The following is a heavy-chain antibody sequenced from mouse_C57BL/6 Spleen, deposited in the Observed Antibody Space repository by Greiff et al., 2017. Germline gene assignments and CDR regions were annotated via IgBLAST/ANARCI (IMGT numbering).Heavy chain of an antibody. V-gene: IGHV5-17*01. D-gene: IGHD2-2*01. Sequence: VKLMESGGGLVKPGGSLKLSCAASGFTFSDYGMHWVRQAPEQGLEWVAYISSGSSTIYYADTVKGRFTISRDNAKNTLFLQMTSLRSEDTAMYYCASYGYDAWFAYWGQGTLVTVSA. CDR3: ASYGYDAWFAY. J-gene: IGHJ3*01. CDR1: GFTFSDYG. CDR2: ISSGSSTI.